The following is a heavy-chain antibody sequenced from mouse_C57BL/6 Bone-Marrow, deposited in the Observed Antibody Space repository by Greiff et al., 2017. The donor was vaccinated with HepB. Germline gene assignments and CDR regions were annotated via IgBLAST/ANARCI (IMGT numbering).Heavy chain of an antibody. V-gene: IGHV5-9-1*02. Sequence: EVQLMESGAGLVKPGGSLKLSCAASGFTFSSYAMSWVRQTPEKGLEWVAYISSGGGYTNYAATLKGRFTISRDNARNTVYLQMSSLKSEDTAMYYCTRGGSAVDFGGQGTTPTVSS. D-gene: IGHD6-1*01. CDR1: GFTFSSYA. CDR3: TRGGSAVDF. CDR2: ISSGGGYT. J-gene: IGHJ2*01.